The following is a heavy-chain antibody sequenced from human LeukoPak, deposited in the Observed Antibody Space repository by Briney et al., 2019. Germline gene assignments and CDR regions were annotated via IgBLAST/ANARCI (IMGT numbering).Heavy chain of an antibody. V-gene: IGHV3-48*01. CDR2: ISSSSSTI. CDR3: ARDRDYGNSPDAFDI. Sequence: GGSLRLSCAASGFTFSSYSMTWVRQAPGKGLEWVSYISSSSSTIYYADSVKGRFTISRDKAKNSLYLQMNSLRAEDTAVYYCARDRDYGNSPDAFDIWGQGTMVTV. CDR1: GFTFSSYS. J-gene: IGHJ3*02. D-gene: IGHD4-17*01.